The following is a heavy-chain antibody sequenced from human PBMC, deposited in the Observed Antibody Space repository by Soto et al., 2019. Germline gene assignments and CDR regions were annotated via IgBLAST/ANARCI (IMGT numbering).Heavy chain of an antibody. V-gene: IGHV4-59*01. J-gene: IGHJ4*02. D-gene: IGHD3-22*01. CDR2: IYYSGST. CDR1: GGSISSYY. CDR3: AREGDYYDSSGYDQYFDY. Sequence: PSETLSLTCTVSGGSISSYYWSWIRQPPGKGLEWTGYIYYSGSTNYNPSLKSRVTISVDTSKNQFSLKLGSVTAADTAVYYCAREGDYYDSSGYDQYFDYWGQGTLVTVSS.